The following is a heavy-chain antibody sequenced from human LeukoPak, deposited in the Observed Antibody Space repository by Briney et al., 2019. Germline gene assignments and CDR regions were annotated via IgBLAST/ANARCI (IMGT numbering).Heavy chain of an antibody. J-gene: IGHJ6*02. CDR3: ARDGGPDIVVVPAAIRVGMDV. V-gene: IGHV3-21*01. D-gene: IGHD2-2*02. Sequence: GGSLRLSCTASGFTFGDYAMSWVRQAPGKGLEWVSSISSSSSYIYYADSVKGRFTISRDNAKNSLYLQMNSLRAEDTAVYYCARDGGPDIVVVPAAIRVGMDVWGQGTTVTVSS. CDR2: ISSSSSYI. CDR1: GFTFGDYA.